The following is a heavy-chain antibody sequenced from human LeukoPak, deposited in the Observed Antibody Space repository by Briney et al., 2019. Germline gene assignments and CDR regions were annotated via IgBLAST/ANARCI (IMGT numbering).Heavy chain of an antibody. V-gene: IGHV4-34*01. CDR2: INHSGST. CDR3: ARRPGGMVRGVTNWFDP. D-gene: IGHD3-10*01. Sequence: SETLSLTCAVYGGSFSGYCWSWIRQPPGKGLEWIGEINHSGSTNYNPSLKSRVTISVDTSKNQFSLKLSSVTAADTAVYYCARRPGGMVRGVTNWFDPWGQGTLVTVSS. CDR1: GGSFSGYC. J-gene: IGHJ5*02.